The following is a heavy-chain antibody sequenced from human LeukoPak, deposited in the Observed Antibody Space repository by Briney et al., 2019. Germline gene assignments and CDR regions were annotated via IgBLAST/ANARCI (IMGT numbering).Heavy chain of an antibody. CDR3: ASATLGGEAYYFDY. Sequence: RAPVKGSCKGSGYTFTGYYMHWGRQAPGQRLGWMGWINPNSGGTNYAQKFQGRVTMTRDTSISTAYMELSRLRSDDTAVYYCASATLGGEAYYFDYWGQGTLVTVSS. CDR2: INPNSGGT. V-gene: IGHV1-2*02. J-gene: IGHJ4*02. CDR1: GYTFTGYY. D-gene: IGHD2-21*01.